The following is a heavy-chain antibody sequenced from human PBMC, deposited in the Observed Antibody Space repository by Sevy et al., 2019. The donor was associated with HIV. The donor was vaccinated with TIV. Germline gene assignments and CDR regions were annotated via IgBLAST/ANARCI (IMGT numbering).Heavy chain of an antibody. CDR3: ARAYRSTWDPYYYFDC. J-gene: IGHJ4*02. D-gene: IGHD6-13*01. V-gene: IGHV3-7*04. Sequence: GGSLRLSCAASGFTFSSYWMSWVRQAPAKGLEWVANVKQDGREKDYVDSVRGRFTISRDNAKNSLYLQMNSLRAEDTAVYYCARAYRSTWDPYYYFDCWGQGTLVTVSS. CDR2: VKQDGREK. CDR1: GFTFSSYW.